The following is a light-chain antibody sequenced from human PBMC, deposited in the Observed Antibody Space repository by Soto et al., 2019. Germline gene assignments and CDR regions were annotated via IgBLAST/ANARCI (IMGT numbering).Light chain of an antibody. CDR1: SSDVGSYNL. CDR2: EGD. J-gene: IGLJ1*01. CDR3: CSYAASRTDV. Sequence: QSALTQPASVSGSPGQSITISCTGTSSDVGSYNLVSWYQQHPGTAPKLMIYEGDKRPSGVSNRFSASKSGNTASLTISGLHTEDEADYYCCSYAASRTDVFGPGTKLTVL. V-gene: IGLV2-23*01.